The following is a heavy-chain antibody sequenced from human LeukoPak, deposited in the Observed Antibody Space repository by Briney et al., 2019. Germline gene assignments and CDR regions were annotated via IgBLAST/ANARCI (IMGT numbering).Heavy chain of an antibody. CDR1: GGSISSYY. V-gene: IGHV4-4*07. CDR2: IYTSGST. Sequence: SETLSLTCTVSGGSISSYYWSWIRQPAGKGLEWIGRIYTSGSTNYNPSLKSRVTMSVDTSKNQFSLKLSSVTAADTAVYYCARGGGIGDPNAFDIWGQGTMVTVSS. CDR3: ARGGGIGDPNAFDI. J-gene: IGHJ3*02. D-gene: IGHD3-3*01.